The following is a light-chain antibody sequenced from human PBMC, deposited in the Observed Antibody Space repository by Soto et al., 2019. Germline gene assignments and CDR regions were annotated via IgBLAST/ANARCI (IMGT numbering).Light chain of an antibody. CDR2: GAS. CDR1: QSVSSSY. CDR3: QQYGSSPDT. J-gene: IGKJ5*01. V-gene: IGKV3-20*01. Sequence: DIVLTQSPGTLSLSPGEGATLSCRASQSVSSSYLAWYQQKPGQAPRLLIYGASSRATGIPDRFSGSGSGTDFTLTISRLEPDDFAVYYCQQYGSSPDTFGQGTRLEI.